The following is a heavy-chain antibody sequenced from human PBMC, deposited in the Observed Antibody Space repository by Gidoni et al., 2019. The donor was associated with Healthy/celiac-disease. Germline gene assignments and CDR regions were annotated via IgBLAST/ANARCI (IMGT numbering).Heavy chain of an antibody. CDR3: ATRNLRLRYIDY. CDR1: GGSISSSSYY. J-gene: IGHJ4*02. CDR2: IYYSGRT. Sequence: QLQLQESGPGLVKPSETLSLTCTVSGGSISSSSYYWGWIRQPPGKGLEWIGSIYYSGRTYYNPSLKSRVTISVDTSKNQFSLKLSSVTAADTAVYYCATRNLRLRYIDYWGQGTLVTVSS. V-gene: IGHV4-39*01. D-gene: IGHD3-9*01.